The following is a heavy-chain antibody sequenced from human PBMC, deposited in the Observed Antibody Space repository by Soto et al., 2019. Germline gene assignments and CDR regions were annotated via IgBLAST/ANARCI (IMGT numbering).Heavy chain of an antibody. J-gene: IGHJ4*02. V-gene: IGHV1-46*01. CDR2: IKPSGGST. Sequence: QVQLVQSGAEVKKPGASVKVSCKASGYTFTNYHMHWVRQAPGQGLEWMGLIKPSGGSTSYAQKFQGRVTMTRDTSTSTVYMELSSLRSEDTAMYYCARDEGQTYYYDSSDYYCACNYWGQGTLVTVAS. D-gene: IGHD3-22*01. CDR3: ARDEGQTYYYDSSDYYCACNY. CDR1: GYTFTNYH.